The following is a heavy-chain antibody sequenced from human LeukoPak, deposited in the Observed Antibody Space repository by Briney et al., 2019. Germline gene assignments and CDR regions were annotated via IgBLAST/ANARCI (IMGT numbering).Heavy chain of an antibody. CDR2: IYSGGST. J-gene: IGHJ6*03. CDR3: ARGQGYESYYYMDV. Sequence: GGSLRLSCAASGVTVSSNYMSWVRQAPGKGLEWVSVIYSGGSTYYADSVKGRFTVTRDNSNNTVYLQMNNLRTEDTAVFYCARGQGYESYYYMDVWGKGTTVSVSS. V-gene: IGHV3-53*05. CDR1: GVTVSSNY. D-gene: IGHD2-2*01.